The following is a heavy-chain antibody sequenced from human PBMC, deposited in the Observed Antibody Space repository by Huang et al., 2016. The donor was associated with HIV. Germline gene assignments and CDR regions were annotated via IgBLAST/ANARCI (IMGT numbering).Heavy chain of an antibody. Sequence: QMQLVQSGPEVKKPGTSVKVSCKASGFTFTSSAVQWGRQARGKRLEGIGGIVFGSGNTNYAKKCQERVTITRDMSTSTAYMELSSLRSEDTAVYYCAAYTSGPAGYYYYYDMDVWGQGTTVTVSS. D-gene: IGHD6-19*01. J-gene: IGHJ6*02. CDR2: IVFGSGNT. CDR3: AAYTSGPAGYYYYYDMDV. V-gene: IGHV1-58*01. CDR1: GFTFTSSA.